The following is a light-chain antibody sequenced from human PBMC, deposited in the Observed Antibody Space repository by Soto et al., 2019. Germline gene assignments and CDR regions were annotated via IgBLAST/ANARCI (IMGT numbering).Light chain of an antibody. CDR1: SSDAGNYNF. J-gene: IGLJ3*02. V-gene: IGLV2-23*01. Sequence: QSALTQPASVSGSPGQSITISCTGTSSDAGNYNFVSWYQQHPGKAPKVIIYEDSTRPSGVSNRISGSKSGNTASLTISGLQAEDEADYYCCSYAGSSTSWVFGGGTKLTDL. CDR2: EDS. CDR3: CSYAGSSTSWV.